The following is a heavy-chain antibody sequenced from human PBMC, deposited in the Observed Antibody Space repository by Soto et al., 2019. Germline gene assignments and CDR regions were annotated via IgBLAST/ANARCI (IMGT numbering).Heavy chain of an antibody. Sequence: EVQLVESGGGLVQPGGSLKLSCAASGFTFSDSTVHWVRQASGKGLEWVSRIRSKADSYATAYAASVKGRFTISRDDSQNTAYLQMSSLKNEDTAVYYCTGRQLENWGQGTLVTVSS. J-gene: IGHJ4*02. D-gene: IGHD6-13*01. CDR1: GFTFSDST. CDR2: IRSKADSYAT. V-gene: IGHV3-73*01. CDR3: TGRQLEN.